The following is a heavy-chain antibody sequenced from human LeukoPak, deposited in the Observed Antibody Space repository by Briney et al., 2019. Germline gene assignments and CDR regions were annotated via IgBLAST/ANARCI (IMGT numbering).Heavy chain of an antibody. CDR1: GFTFNSYG. Sequence: GGSLRLSCEASGFTFNSYGMSWVRQAPGKGLEWVSAISGSGYTTYYADSVKGRFTISRDNSENTLYLQMNSLRAEDTAVYYCAKSSGYGDYGYYYYYMDVWGKGTTVTVSS. J-gene: IGHJ6*03. CDR3: AKSSGYGDYGYYYYYMDV. D-gene: IGHD4-17*01. CDR2: ISGSGYTT. V-gene: IGHV3-23*01.